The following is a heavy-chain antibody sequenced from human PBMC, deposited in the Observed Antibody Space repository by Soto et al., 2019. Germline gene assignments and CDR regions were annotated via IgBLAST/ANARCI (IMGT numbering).Heavy chain of an antibody. J-gene: IGHJ3*01. CDR1: GYTFRSYG. Sequence: ASVKVSCKASGYTFRSYGISWVRQAPGQGLEWMGWISGYNGNTHYSQKFQGKVTMTTDTSTSTAYMELSSLRSEDTAVYYCARDVSYYGSGHNGPLDLWGQGSLVTVSS. CDR3: ARDVSYYGSGHNGPLDL. CDR2: ISGYNGNT. V-gene: IGHV1-18*01. D-gene: IGHD3-10*01.